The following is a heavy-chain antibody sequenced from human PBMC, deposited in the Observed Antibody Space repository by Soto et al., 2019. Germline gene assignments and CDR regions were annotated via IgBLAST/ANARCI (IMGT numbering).Heavy chain of an antibody. D-gene: IGHD2-2*01. V-gene: IGHV3-23*01. CDR3: AKGCTYCSSTSCYRCVFDY. J-gene: IGHJ4*02. Sequence: PGGSLRLSCAASGFTFSSYAMSWVRQAPGKGLEWVSAISGSGGSTYYADSVKGRFTISRDNSKNTLYLQMNSLRAEDTAVYYCAKGCTYCSSTSCYRCVFDYWGQGTLVTVSS. CDR1: GFTFSSYA. CDR2: ISGSGGST.